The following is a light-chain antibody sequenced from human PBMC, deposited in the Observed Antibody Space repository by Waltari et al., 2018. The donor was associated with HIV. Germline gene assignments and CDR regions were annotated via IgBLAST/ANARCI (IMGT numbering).Light chain of an antibody. Sequence: QSVLTQPPSVFGAPGQRVTISCTGSNSNIGAGFDVHWYQQLPGTAPKLLISATTNRPSGVPDRFSGSKSGTSASLAITGLQAEDEADYYCQSYDSSLSGYVFATGTRVTVL. J-gene: IGLJ1*01. V-gene: IGLV1-40*01. CDR3: QSYDSSLSGYV. CDR2: ATT. CDR1: NSNIGAGFD.